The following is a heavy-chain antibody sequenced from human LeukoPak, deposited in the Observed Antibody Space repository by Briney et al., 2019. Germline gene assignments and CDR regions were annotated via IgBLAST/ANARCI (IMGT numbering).Heavy chain of an antibody. V-gene: IGHV3-66*03. Sequence: GGSLRLSCAASGLTGSHNYVSWVRQAPGKGLEWVSAIHTSGDTCYADSVRGRFTISRDNSQNTLYLQMNSLRAEDTAMYYCARDRPYYFVTSGLDYWGQGTLVTVSS. J-gene: IGHJ4*02. D-gene: IGHD3-22*01. CDR2: IHTSGDT. CDR3: ARDRPYYFVTSGLDY. CDR1: GLTGSHNY.